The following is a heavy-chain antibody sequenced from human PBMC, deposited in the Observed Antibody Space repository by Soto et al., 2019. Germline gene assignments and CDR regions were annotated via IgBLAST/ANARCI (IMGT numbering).Heavy chain of an antibody. Sequence: HPGGSLRLSCAASGFTFSSYAMHWVRQAPGKGLEWVAVISYDGSNKYYADSVKGRFTISRDNSKNTLYLQMNSLRAEDTAVYYCARSRFPASDYYYGMDVWGQGTTVTVSS. D-gene: IGHD3-10*01. CDR3: ARSRFPASDYYYGMDV. J-gene: IGHJ6*02. V-gene: IGHV3-30*14. CDR2: ISYDGSNK. CDR1: GFTFSSYA.